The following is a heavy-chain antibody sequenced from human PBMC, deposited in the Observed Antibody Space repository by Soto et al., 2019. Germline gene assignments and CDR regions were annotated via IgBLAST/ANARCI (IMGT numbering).Heavy chain of an antibody. CDR1: GYTFTSYG. V-gene: IGHV1-18*01. J-gene: IGHJ6*02. CDR3: AREILPIVVRGAVDGMDV. CDR2: ISAYNGNT. Sequence: EASVKVSCKASGYTFTSYGISWVRQAPGQGLEWMGWISAYNGNTKYAQKLQGRVTMTTDTSTSTAYMELSRLRSDDTAVYYCAREILPIVVRGAVDGMDVWGQGTTVTVSS. D-gene: IGHD3-10*01.